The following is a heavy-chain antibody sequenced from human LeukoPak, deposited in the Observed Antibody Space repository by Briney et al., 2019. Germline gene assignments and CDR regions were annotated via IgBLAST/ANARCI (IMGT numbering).Heavy chain of an antibody. CDR1: GFTFSSYS. CDR2: ISSSSGYI. D-gene: IGHD3-3*01. CDR3: ARLFPIFGVVIRGWFDP. V-gene: IGHV3-21*01. Sequence: KSGGSLRLSCAASGFTFSSYSMNWVRQAPGKGLEWVSSISSSSGYIYYADSVKGRFTISRENAKNSLYLQMNSLRAEDTAVYYCARLFPIFGVVIRGWFDPWGQGTLVTVSS. J-gene: IGHJ5*02.